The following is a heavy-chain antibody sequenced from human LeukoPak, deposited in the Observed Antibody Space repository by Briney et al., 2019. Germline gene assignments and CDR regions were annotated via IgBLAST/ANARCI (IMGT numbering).Heavy chain of an antibody. CDR1: GDSISNYY. CDR3: ARQSSSDWFDP. Sequence: SETLSLTCTVSGDSISNYYWSWFRQPPGKGLEWIGYLYYGGSIDYNPALKSRVTISIDTSKNQFSLKLTSVTAADTAVYYCARQSSSDWFDPWGQGTLVTVSS. CDR2: LYYGGSI. J-gene: IGHJ5*02. D-gene: IGHD6-6*01. V-gene: IGHV4-59*08.